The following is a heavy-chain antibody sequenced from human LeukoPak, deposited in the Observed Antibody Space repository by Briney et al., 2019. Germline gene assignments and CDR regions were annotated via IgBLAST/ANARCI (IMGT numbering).Heavy chain of an antibody. D-gene: IGHD2-21*02. J-gene: IGHJ4*02. CDR3: AREDPTHQYCGGDCPPSY. CDR2: IIPIFGTA. Sequence: ASVKVSCKASGGTFSSYAISWVRQAPGQGLEWMGGIIPIFGTANYAQKFQGRVTITADKSTSTAYMELSSLRSEDTAVYYCAREDPTHQYCGGDCPPSYWGQGTLVTVSS. CDR1: GGTFSSYA. V-gene: IGHV1-69*06.